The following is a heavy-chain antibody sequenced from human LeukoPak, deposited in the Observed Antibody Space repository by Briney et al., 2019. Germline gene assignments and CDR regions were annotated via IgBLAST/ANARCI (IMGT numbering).Heavy chain of an antibody. Sequence: ASVKVSCKAYGYTFTDYYMHWVRQAPGQGLEWMGWINPNSGGTNYAQKFQGRVTMTRDTSISTAYMELSRLRSDDTAVYYCAREGPIVGATHLVDYWGQGTPVTVSS. CDR1: GYTFTDYY. CDR2: INPNSGGT. J-gene: IGHJ4*02. D-gene: IGHD1-26*01. V-gene: IGHV1-2*02. CDR3: AREGPIVGATHLVDY.